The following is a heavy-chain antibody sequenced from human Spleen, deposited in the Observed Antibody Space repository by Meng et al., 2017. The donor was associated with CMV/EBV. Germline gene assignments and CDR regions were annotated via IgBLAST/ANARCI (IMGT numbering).Heavy chain of an antibody. D-gene: IGHD2-2*02. J-gene: IGHJ2*01. CDR2: INPNNGGT. Sequence: ASVKVSCKASGYTFTGYYMHWVRQAPGQGLEWMGWINPNNGGTNYAQKFQGRVTMTRDTSISTAYMELSRLRSDDTAVYYCARERLVFMDIVVVPAAIRGDRMDFDLWGRGTLVTVSS. CDR1: GYTFTGYY. V-gene: IGHV1-2*02. CDR3: ARERLVFMDIVVVPAAIRGDRMDFDL.